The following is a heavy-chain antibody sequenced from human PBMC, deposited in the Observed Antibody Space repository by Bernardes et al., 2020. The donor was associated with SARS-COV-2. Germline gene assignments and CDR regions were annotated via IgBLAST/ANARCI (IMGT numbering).Heavy chain of an antibody. CDR3: ALISIAAAGTDY. V-gene: IGHV1-18*01. Sequence: AQVKVSCKASGYTFTSYGISWVRQAPGQGLGWMGWISAYNGNTNYAQKLQGRVTMTTDTSTSTAYMELRSLRSDDTAVYYCALISIAAAGTDYWGQGTLVTVSS. CDR1: GYTFTSYG. D-gene: IGHD6-13*01. J-gene: IGHJ4*02. CDR2: ISAYNGNT.